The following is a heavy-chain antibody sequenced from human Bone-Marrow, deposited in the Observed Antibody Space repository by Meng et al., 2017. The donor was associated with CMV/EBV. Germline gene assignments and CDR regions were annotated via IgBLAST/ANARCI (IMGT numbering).Heavy chain of an antibody. V-gene: IGHV3-11*04. J-gene: IGHJ4*03. CDR1: GFIISDYY. CDR2: ITSSSTTV. D-gene: IGHD3-3*01. Sequence: GGSLRPSCAASGFIISDYYTSWIRQAPGKGLEWLSYITSSSTTVFYADSVKSRFTLSRDGATNSQYPQMNSVKAEDTAGYYGARAGLFKGYLDYWGQGALVTVSS. CDR3: ARAGLFKGYLDY.